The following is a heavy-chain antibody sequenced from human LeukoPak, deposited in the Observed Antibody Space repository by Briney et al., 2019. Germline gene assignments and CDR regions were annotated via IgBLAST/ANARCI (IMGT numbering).Heavy chain of an antibody. J-gene: IGHJ4*02. V-gene: IGHV3-20*04. CDR1: GFTFDDYG. D-gene: IGHD1-1*01. Sequence: GGSLRLSCAASGFTFDDYGMSWVRQAPGKGLEWVSAINWNGGSTGYADSVKGRFTISRDNAENSLYLQMHSLRAEDTAFYYCTKDGYDDASRLYCFDYWGQGTLVTVSS. CDR2: INWNGGST. CDR3: TKDGYDDASRLYCFDY.